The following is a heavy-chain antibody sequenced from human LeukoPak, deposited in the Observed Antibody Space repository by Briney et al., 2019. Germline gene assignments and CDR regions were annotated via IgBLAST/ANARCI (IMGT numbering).Heavy chain of an antibody. CDR3: AKGFSRDYYDSSGSSYFDY. CDR2: ISGSGGST. D-gene: IGHD3-22*01. CDR1: GFTFSSYA. Sequence: PGGSLRLSCAASGFTFSSYAMSWVRQAPGKGLEWVSAISGSGGSTYYADSVKGRFTISRDNSKNTLYPQMNSLRAEDTAVYYCAKGFSRDYYDSSGSSYFDYWGQGTLVTVSS. J-gene: IGHJ4*02. V-gene: IGHV3-23*01.